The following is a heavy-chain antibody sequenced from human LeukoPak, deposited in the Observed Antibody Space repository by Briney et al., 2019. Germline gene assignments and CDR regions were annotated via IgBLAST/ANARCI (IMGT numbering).Heavy chain of an antibody. V-gene: IGHV3-20*04. CDR1: GFTFDDYG. D-gene: IGHD1-26*01. Sequence: GGSLRLSCVASGFTFDDYGMIWVRHAPGKGLEWVSGINWNGGSTGYADFVKGRFTISRDDAKNTLYLQMNSLRAEDTAIYYCVRDRGTYRPIDYWGQGTLVTVSS. J-gene: IGHJ4*02. CDR2: INWNGGST. CDR3: VRDRGTYRPIDY.